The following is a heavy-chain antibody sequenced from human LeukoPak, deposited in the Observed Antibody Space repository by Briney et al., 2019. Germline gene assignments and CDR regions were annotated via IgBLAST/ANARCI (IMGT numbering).Heavy chain of an antibody. CDR2: IYWDGDK. CDR3: AHRSEYYDFWSGSGQAFDI. D-gene: IGHD3-3*01. Sequence: SGPTLVNPTQTLTLTCTFSGFSLSTSGVGVGWIRQPPGKALEWLALIYWDGDKRYNPSLKSRLTITKDTSKNQVVLTMTNMDPVDTATYYCAHRSEYYDFWSGSGQAFDIWGQGTMVTVSS. V-gene: IGHV2-5*02. J-gene: IGHJ3*02. CDR1: GFSLSTSGVG.